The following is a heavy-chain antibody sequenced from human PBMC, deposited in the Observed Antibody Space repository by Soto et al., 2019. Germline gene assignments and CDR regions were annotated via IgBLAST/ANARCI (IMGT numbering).Heavy chain of an antibody. J-gene: IGHJ3*02. V-gene: IGHV3-23*01. CDR3: AKVWLNTMVRGVKKDGLDAFDI. Sequence: GGSLRLSCEASGFTFSSYAMSWVRQAPGKGLEWVSGIAGSDYSTYYADSVKGRFTISRDNSKNTLYLQMNSLRAEDTAVYYCAKVWLNTMVRGVKKDGLDAFDIWGQGTMVTVSS. CDR2: IAGSDYST. D-gene: IGHD3-10*01. CDR1: GFTFSSYA.